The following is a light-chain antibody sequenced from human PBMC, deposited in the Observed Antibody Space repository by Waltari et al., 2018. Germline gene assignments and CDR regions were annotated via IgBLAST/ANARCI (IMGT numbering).Light chain of an antibody. CDR2: DAS. V-gene: IGKV3-11*01. CDR3: QQRINWPYT. J-gene: IGKJ2*01. CDR1: QSVSRY. Sequence: EIVLTQSPATLSLSPGERATLSCRASQSVSRYLVWYQQKPGQAPRLLIYDASNRATGIPARFSGSGSGTDFTLTISSLEPEDFVVYYCQQRINWPYTFGQGTKLEIK.